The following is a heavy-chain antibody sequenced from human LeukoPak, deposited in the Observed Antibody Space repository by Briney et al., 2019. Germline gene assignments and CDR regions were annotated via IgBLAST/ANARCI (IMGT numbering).Heavy chain of an antibody. Sequence: SETLSLTCAVYGGSFSGYYWSWIRQPPGKGLEWIGSIYYSGSTYYNPSLKSRVTISVDTSKNQFSLKLSSVTAADTAVYYSASYYYDSSAYYEPFDYWGQGTLVTVSS. V-gene: IGHV4-34*01. CDR3: ASYYYDSSAYYEPFDY. D-gene: IGHD3-22*01. J-gene: IGHJ4*02. CDR1: GGSFSGYY. CDR2: IYYSGST.